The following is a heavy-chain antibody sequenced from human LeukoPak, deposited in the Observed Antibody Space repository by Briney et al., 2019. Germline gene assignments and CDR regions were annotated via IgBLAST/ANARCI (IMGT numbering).Heavy chain of an antibody. Sequence: PSETLSLTCTVSGGSISSGDYYWSWIRQPPGKGLEWIGYIYYSGSTYYNPSLKSRVTISVDKSKNQFSLKLSSVTAADTAVYYCARAPYNDHFDYWGQGTLVTVSS. CDR1: GGSISSGDYY. V-gene: IGHV4-30-4*01. CDR2: IYYSGST. D-gene: IGHD5-24*01. J-gene: IGHJ4*02. CDR3: ARAPYNDHFDY.